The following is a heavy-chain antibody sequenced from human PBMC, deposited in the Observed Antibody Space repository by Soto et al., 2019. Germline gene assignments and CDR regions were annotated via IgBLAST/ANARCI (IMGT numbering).Heavy chain of an antibody. CDR2: IDSSGEK. J-gene: IGHJ5*02. D-gene: IGHD6-19*01. CDR1: GLSITDSEMG. Sequence: QVTLKESGPVLVKPPETLTLRCTVSGLSITDSEMGVSWIRQPPGQPLEWLAHIDSSGEKSYRTFLKSRLAISKATSKSQIVLTMTNMDPADTATYYCARRHLAVAVSPWFDPWGQGIPVTVSS. CDR3: ARRHLAVAVSPWFDP. V-gene: IGHV2-26*01.